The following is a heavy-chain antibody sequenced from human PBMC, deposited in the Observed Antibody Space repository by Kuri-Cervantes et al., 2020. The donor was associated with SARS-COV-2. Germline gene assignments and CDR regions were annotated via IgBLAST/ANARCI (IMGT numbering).Heavy chain of an antibody. CDR3: ARDSLDWFIPLDY. CDR2: IRPSGGSK. CDR1: GFPFNDYY. D-gene: IGHD3-9*01. V-gene: IGHV3-11*04. Sequence: GGSLRLSCAASGFPFNDYYFTWIRQAPGKGLEWVSSIRPSGGSKFYADSVKGRFTISRDNAKNSLYLQMNSLRAEDTAVYYCARDSLDWFIPLDYWGQGALVTVSS. J-gene: IGHJ4*02.